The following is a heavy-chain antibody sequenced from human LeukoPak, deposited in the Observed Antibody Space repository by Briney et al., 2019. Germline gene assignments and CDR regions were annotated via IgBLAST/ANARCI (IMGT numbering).Heavy chain of an antibody. D-gene: IGHD3-22*01. CDR1: GGSISSSSYY. Sequence: SETLPLTCTVSGGSISSSSYYWGWIRQPPGKGLEWIGSLHYGGSTYYNPSLKSRVTISVDTSKKQISLKQNSVTAADTAVYYCARLTFHYDGSGYYFDYWGQGTLVTVSS. V-gene: IGHV4-39*01. CDR2: LHYGGST. J-gene: IGHJ4*02. CDR3: ARLTFHYDGSGYYFDY.